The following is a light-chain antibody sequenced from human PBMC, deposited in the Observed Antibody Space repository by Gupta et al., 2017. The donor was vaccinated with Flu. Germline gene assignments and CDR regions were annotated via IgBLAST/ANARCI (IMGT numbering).Light chain of an antibody. J-gene: IGKJ2*01. CDR1: QSIRND. CDR3: KQSYSTPPYT. V-gene: IGKV1-39*01. Sequence: DVQMTQSPSSLSAFVGDRVTITCRASQSIRNDLYWYQQKPGKAPKLLIIGASNLESGVPSRFSGSGSGTDFTLTISSLQPEDFATYYCKQSYSTPPYTFGQGTRLEIK. CDR2: GAS.